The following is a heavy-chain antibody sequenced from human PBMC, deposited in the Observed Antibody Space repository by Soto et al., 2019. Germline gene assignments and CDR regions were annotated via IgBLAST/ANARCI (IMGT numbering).Heavy chain of an antibody. V-gene: IGHV4-59*01. D-gene: IGHD6-19*01. CDR3: ARDMPYAAGSLAGCDY. CDR1: GDSITGSY. CDR2: IYHSGTT. Sequence: QVQLRESGPGLVKPSETLSLTCTVSGDSITGSYWSWIRQPPGKTLEWIGYIYHSGTTTYNPALKRRVSISVHTSTNQFSRRLTSVIAADTAVYYCARDMPYAAGSLAGCDYWGQGILVTVSS. J-gene: IGHJ4*02.